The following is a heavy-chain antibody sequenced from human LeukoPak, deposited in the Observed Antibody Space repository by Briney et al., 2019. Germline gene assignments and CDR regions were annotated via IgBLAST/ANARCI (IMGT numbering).Heavy chain of an antibody. V-gene: IGHV3-23*01. CDR1: GFTFSSFG. CDR2: ISGSGGRT. J-gene: IGHJ4*02. CDR3: ARDGPGFDY. Sequence: GGSLRLSCAASGFTFSSFGVNWIRQVPGKGLEWVASISGSGGRTNYADSVKGRFTISRDFFKNTLDLQMNSLRAEDTAVYYCARDGPGFDYWGQGTLVTVSS.